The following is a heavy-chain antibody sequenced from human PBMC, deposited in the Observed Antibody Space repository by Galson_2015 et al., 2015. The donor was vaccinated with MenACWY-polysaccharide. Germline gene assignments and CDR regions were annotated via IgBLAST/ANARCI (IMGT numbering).Heavy chain of an antibody. CDR1: GFTFSSYA. J-gene: IGHJ6*02. V-gene: IGHV3-30-3*01. CDR3: ARTYCSRTTCYGMDV. D-gene: IGHD2/OR15-2a*01. CDR2: ISYDGSNK. Sequence: SLRLSCAASGFTFSSYAIHWVRQAPGEGLEWVAIISYDGSNKYYADSVKGQFTTSRDNSKNTMYLQMNSLKSDDTAVYYCARTYCSRTTCYGMDVWGQGTTVTVSS.